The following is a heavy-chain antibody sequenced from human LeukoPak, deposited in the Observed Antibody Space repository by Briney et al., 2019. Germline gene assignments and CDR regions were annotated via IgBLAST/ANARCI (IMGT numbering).Heavy chain of an antibody. CDR2: TYYRSKWYN. CDR1: GVSVSSNSAA. D-gene: IGHD6-19*01. V-gene: IGHV6-1*01. Sequence: SQTLSLTCAISGVSVSSNSAAWNWIRQSPSRGLEWLGRTYYRSKWYNDYAVSVKSRITINPDTSKNQFSLQLNSVTPEDTAVYYCARDVFGRLVRSYYFDYWGQGTLVTVSS. CDR3: ARDVFGRLVRSYYFDY. J-gene: IGHJ4*02.